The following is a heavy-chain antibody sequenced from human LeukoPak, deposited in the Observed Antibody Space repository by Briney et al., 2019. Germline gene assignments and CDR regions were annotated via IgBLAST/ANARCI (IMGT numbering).Heavy chain of an antibody. J-gene: IGHJ6*03. CDR1: GGSISSYY. V-gene: IGHV4-4*07. D-gene: IGHD2-21*02. CDR2: IYTSGST. CDR3: ARDGGDPSPMSYYYYYMDV. Sequence: SETLSLTCTVSGGSISSYYWSWIRQPAGKELEWIGRIYTSGSTNYNPSLKSRVTMSVDTSKNQFSLKVSSLTAADTAVYYCARDGGDPSPMSYYYYYMDVWGKGTTVTVSS.